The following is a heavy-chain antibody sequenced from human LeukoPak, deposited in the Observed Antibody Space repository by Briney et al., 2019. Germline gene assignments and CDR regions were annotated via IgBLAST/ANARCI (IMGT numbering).Heavy chain of an antibody. D-gene: IGHD5-18*01. CDR2: ISSSSSYI. Sequence: GGSLRLSCAASGFTFSSYSMNWVRQAPGKGLEWASSISSSSSYIYYADSVKGRFTISRDNAKNSLYLQMNSLRAEDTAVYYCVTPGKYSYGLGSGFDYWGQGTLVTVSS. V-gene: IGHV3-21*01. CDR3: VTPGKYSYGLGSGFDY. CDR1: GFTFSSYS. J-gene: IGHJ4*02.